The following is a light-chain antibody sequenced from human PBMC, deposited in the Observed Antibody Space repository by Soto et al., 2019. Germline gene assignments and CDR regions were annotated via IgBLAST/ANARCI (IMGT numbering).Light chain of an antibody. CDR1: QTIRSW. Sequence: IQMTHSPSTLSASVGDRVTITCRASQTIRSWLAWYQQKPGTAPKLLIYKASTLKSGVPSRFSGSGSGTEFTLTISSLQPDDFATYYCQHYNSYSEEFGQGTKVDIK. V-gene: IGKV1-5*03. CDR2: KAS. J-gene: IGKJ1*01. CDR3: QHYNSYSEE.